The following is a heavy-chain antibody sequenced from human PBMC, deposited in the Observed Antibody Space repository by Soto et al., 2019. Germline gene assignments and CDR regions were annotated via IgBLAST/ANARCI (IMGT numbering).Heavy chain of an antibody. CDR2: ISPYNGDT. J-gene: IGHJ4*02. Sequence: QVQLVQSGAEVKKPGASVKVSCTTSGYTFTLFGITWVRQAPGQGLEWMGWISPYNGDTKYAEKLEGRVTLTTDTATDTAYMELASLTSYDTAEYYCARGGQYRYFDYWGQGTLVTVSS. CDR3: ARGGQYRYFDY. D-gene: IGHD2-2*02. V-gene: IGHV1-18*01. CDR1: GYTFTLFG.